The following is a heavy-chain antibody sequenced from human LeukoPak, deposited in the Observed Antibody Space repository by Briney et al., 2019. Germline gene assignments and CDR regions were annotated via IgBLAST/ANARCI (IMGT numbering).Heavy chain of an antibody. V-gene: IGHV4-59*04. CDR3: AXXXXXXXXSSGXYYYYFDY. J-gene: IGHJ4*02. D-gene: IGHD3-22*01. CDR1: GGSISSYY. CDR2: IYHSGST. Sequence: PSETLSLTCTVSGGSISSYYWSWIRQPPGKGLEWIGYIYHSGSTYYNPSLKSRVTISVDRSKNQFSLKLSSVTAADTAVYYCAXXXXXXXXSSGXYYYYFDYWGQGTLVTVSS.